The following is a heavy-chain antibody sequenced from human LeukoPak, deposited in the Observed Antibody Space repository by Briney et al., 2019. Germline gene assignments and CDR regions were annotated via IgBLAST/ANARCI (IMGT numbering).Heavy chain of an antibody. CDR2: INHSGST. Sequence: SETLSLTCAVYGGSFSGYYWSWIRQPPGKGLKWIGEINHSGSTNYNPSLKSRVTISVDTSKNQFSLKLSSVTAADTAVYYCARAPRRGAARLHFDYWGQGTLVTVSS. CDR3: ARAPRRGAARLHFDY. J-gene: IGHJ4*02. D-gene: IGHD6-6*01. V-gene: IGHV4-34*01. CDR1: GGSFSGYY.